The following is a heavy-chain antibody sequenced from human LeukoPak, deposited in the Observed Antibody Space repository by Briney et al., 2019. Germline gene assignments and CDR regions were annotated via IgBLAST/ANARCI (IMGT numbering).Heavy chain of an antibody. V-gene: IGHV3-30*04. D-gene: IGHD5-18*01. Sequence: GGSLRLSCAASGFTFSSYAMHWVRQAPGKGLEWVAVISYDGSNKYYADSVKGRFTISRDNSKNTLYLQMNSLRAEDTAVYYCAGSWGGIQLWLGAFDIWGQGTMVTVSS. J-gene: IGHJ3*02. CDR2: ISYDGSNK. CDR1: GFTFSSYA. CDR3: AGSWGGIQLWLGAFDI.